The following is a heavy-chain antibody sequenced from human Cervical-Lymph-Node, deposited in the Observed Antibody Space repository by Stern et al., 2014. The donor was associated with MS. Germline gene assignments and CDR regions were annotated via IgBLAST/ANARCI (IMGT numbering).Heavy chain of an antibody. CDR2: LYYSGST. J-gene: IGHJ4*02. CDR3: ARAGPYDYIWGNFRHRAFYFDS. D-gene: IGHD3-16*02. Sequence: QVQLQESGPGLVKPSETLSLMCSVSSGFIGNNYWSWIRQPPGKGLEWIGHLYYSGSTYYNPSLKSRVTISLDTSKSQLSLRLSSVTAADTAVYYCARAGPYDYIWGNFRHRAFYFDSWGQGALVTVSS. V-gene: IGHV4-59*01. CDR1: SGFIGNNY.